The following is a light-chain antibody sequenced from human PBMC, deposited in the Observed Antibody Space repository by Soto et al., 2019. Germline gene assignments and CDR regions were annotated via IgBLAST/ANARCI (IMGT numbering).Light chain of an antibody. V-gene: IGLV1-40*01. CDR2: GNT. J-gene: IGLJ1*01. Sequence: QSVLTQPPSVSGAPGQRVTISCTGSSSNIGAGYDVHWYLQLPGTAPKLLIYGNTNRPSGVPDRFSGSKSGSSASLAITGLQAEDEADYYCQPHDSSLHASVFGTGTKLTVL. CDR3: QPHDSSLHASV. CDR1: SSNIGAGYD.